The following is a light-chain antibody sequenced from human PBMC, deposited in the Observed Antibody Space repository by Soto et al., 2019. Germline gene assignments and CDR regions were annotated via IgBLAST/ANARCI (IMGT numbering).Light chain of an antibody. J-gene: IGKJ4*01. CDR1: QDISNY. Sequence: DIPMTQSPSSLSASVGDRVTITCQASQDISNYLNWYQQKPGKVPKLLIYDASNLETGVPSRFSGSGSGTDFTFTISSLQPEDIATYSCQQYDNLPLTFGGGTKVEIK. CDR3: QQYDNLPLT. CDR2: DAS. V-gene: IGKV1-33*01.